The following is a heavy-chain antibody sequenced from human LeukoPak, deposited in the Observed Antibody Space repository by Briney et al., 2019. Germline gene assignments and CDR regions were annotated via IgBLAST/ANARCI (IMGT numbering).Heavy chain of an antibody. CDR3: AKGSYYDSSGSFYFDY. CDR1: GFTFSSSA. CDR2: ISASGGST. J-gene: IGHJ4*02. D-gene: IGHD3-22*01. V-gene: IGHV3-23*01. Sequence: PGGSLRLSCAASGFTFSSSAMSWVRQVPGKGLEWVSGISASGGSTYYADSVRGRFTISRDNSKNTLYVQMNSLRDEDTAVYYCAKGSYYDSSGSFYFDYWGQGTLVTVSS.